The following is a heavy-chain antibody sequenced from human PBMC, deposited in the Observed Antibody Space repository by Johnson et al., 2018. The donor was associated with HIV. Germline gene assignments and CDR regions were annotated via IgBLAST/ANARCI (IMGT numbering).Heavy chain of an antibody. Sequence: VQLVESGGGLVQPGRSLRLSCAASGFTFYDYAMHWVRQAPGKGLEWVSGISWNGLTIGYVDSVKGRFTISRNAATNSLYLRMDSLRTEDTAFYYCVKDRNYGSYLLFFDVWGQGTMVTVSS. CDR2: ISWNGLTI. CDR1: GFTFYDYA. V-gene: IGHV3-9*01. J-gene: IGHJ3*01. CDR3: VKDRNYGSYLLFFDV. D-gene: IGHD3-16*01.